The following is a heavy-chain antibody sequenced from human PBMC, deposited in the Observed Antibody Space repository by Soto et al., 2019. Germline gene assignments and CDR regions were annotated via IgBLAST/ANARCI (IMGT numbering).Heavy chain of an antibody. CDR3: AKFTPRSYSYLPYFDY. J-gene: IGHJ4*02. CDR2: ISGSGGST. D-gene: IGHD5-18*01. Sequence: HPGGSLRLSCAASGFTFSSYAMSWVRQAPGKGLEWVSAISGSGGSTYYADSVKGRFTISRDNSKNTLYLQMNSLRAEDTAVYYCAKFTPRSYSYLPYFDYWGQGTLVTVSS. V-gene: IGHV3-23*01. CDR1: GFTFSSYA.